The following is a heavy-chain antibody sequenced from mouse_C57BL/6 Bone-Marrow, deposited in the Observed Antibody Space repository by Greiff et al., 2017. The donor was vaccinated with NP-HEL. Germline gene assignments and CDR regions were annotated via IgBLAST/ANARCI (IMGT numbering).Heavy chain of an antibody. CDR3: AREYYGSSYGFAY. Sequence: DVKLVESGGGLVKPGGSLKLSCAASGFTFSSYAMSWVRQTPEKRLEWVATISDGGSYTYYPDNVKGRFTISRDNAKNNLYLQMSHLKSEDTAMYYCAREYYGSSYGFAYWGQGTLVTVSA. J-gene: IGHJ3*01. V-gene: IGHV5-4*03. CDR1: GFTFSSYA. CDR2: ISDGGSYT. D-gene: IGHD1-1*01.